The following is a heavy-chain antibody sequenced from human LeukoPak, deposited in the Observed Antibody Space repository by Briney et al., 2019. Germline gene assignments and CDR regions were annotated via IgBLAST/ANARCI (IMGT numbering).Heavy chain of an antibody. J-gene: IGHJ4*02. V-gene: IGHV3-15*01. CDR3: TLTLGSIVLMDVDY. Sequence: PGGSLRLSCAASGFTFSNAWMSWVRQAPGKGLEWVGRIKSKTDGGTTDYAAPVKGRFTISRDDSKNTLYLQMNSLKTEDTAVYYCTLTLGSIVLMDVDYWGQGTLVTVSS. D-gene: IGHD2-8*01. CDR1: GFTFSNAW. CDR2: IKSKTDGGTT.